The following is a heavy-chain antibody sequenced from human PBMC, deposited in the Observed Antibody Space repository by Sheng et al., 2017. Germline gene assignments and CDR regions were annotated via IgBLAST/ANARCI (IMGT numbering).Heavy chain of an antibody. Sequence: EVQLVVSGGGLVRPGGTRRDSPVQPLDSPLRNYGMSWVRQPPGKGLEGLEWVAYMSGSGGTTFYADSVKGRFTISRDISKNTLYLQMDSLRADDTAVYYCARDHRVRELSAFDVWGQGTVVTVSS. CDR2: MSGSGGTT. J-gene: IGHJ3*01. V-gene: IGHV3-23*04. CDR1: DSPLRNYG. D-gene: IGHD3-16*02. CDR3: ARDHRVRELSAFDV.